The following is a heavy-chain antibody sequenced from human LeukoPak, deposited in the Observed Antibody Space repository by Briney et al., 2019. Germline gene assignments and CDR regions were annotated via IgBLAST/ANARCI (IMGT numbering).Heavy chain of an antibody. CDR1: DGSFGGYY. Sequence: SETLSLTCAVYDGSFGGYYWGWIRQPPGKGLEWIGEINHSGSTNYSPSRKSRVTISVDTSKNQFSLNLSSVTAADTAVYYCARAYGGNADFDYWGQGTLVTVSS. CDR2: INHSGST. V-gene: IGHV4-34*01. J-gene: IGHJ4*02. D-gene: IGHD4-23*01. CDR3: ARAYGGNADFDY.